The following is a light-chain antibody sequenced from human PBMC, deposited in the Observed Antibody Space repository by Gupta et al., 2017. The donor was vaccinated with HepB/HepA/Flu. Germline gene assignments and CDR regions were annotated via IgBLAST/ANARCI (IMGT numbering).Light chain of an antibody. J-gene: IGKJ1*01. CDR2: FVS. CDR3: HQSSSLPWT. V-gene: IGKV6-21*01. Sequence: VLTQSPDFLSVTPKEKVTITCRASENIRSSLHWYQQRPDQSPKLLIKFVSQSLSGVPSRFSGSGSGTDFTLTINSLEPEDAATYYCHQSSSLPWTFGQGTKVELK. CDR1: ENIRSS.